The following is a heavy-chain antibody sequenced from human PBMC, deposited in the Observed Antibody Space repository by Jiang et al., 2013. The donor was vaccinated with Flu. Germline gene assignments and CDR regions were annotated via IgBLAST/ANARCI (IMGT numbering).Heavy chain of an antibody. J-gene: IGHJ4*02. CDR2: VYWNDDR. D-gene: IGHD5-18*01. Sequence: WLALVYWNDDRRYSPSLESRLTITKDTSKNQVVLTMTDMDPEDTATYYCAQGYGYGPAKFDYWGQGTLVTVSS. CDR3: AQGYGYGPAKFDY. V-gene: IGHV2-5*01.